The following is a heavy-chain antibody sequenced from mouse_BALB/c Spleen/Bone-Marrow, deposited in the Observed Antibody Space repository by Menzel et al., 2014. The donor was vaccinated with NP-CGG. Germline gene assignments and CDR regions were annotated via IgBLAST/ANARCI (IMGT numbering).Heavy chain of an antibody. D-gene: IGHD2-1*01. CDR2: IDPANGNT. V-gene: IGHV14-3*02. J-gene: IGHJ4*01. CDR3: ARRGYYGNYYYAMDY. CDR1: GFNIEDTY. Sequence: VQLKQSGAELVKPGASVKLSCTASGFNIEDTYMHWVKQGPEQGLEWIGRIDPANGNTKYDPKFQGKATITADTSSNTAYLQLSSLTSEDTAVYYCARRGYYGNYYYAMDYWGQGTSVTVSS.